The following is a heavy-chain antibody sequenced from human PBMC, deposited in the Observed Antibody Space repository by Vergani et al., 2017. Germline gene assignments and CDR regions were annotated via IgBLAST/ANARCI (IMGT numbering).Heavy chain of an antibody. V-gene: IGHV4-31*03. J-gene: IGHJ6*03. CDR2: IYYSGST. CDR1: GGSISSGGYY. CDR3: AGGGSGYDYYYYYMDV. D-gene: IGHD3-22*01. Sequence: QVQLQESGPGLVKPSQTLSLTCTVSGGSISSGGYYWSWIRQHPGKGLECIGYIYYSGSTYYNPSLKSRVTISVDTSKNQFSLKLSSVTAADTAVYYCAGGGSGYDYYYYYMDVWGKGTTVTVSS.